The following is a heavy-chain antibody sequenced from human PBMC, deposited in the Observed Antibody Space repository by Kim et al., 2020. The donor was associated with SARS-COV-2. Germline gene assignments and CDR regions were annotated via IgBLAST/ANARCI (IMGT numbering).Heavy chain of an antibody. V-gene: IGHV1-46*04. D-gene: IGHD6-13*01. CDR3: ARGYSASYRIDY. J-gene: IGHJ4*02. Sequence: YAQTLQCKFTMTRDTAPSTVYMELSSLRSDDTAVYYCARGYSASYRIDYWGQGTLVTVSS.